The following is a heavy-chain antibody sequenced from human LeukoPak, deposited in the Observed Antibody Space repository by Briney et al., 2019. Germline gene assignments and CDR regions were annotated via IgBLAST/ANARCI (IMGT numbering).Heavy chain of an antibody. J-gene: IGHJ4*02. V-gene: IGHV4-59*01. CDR2: IYDSGST. CDR1: GGSISSYY. Sequence: SETLSLTCTVSGGSISSYYWSWIRQPPGKGLEWIGSIYDSGSTYYNPSLSSRVTISLDTSKNQFSLKLRPVTAADTAVYYCARGGASSIPLDYWGRGTLVTVSS. D-gene: IGHD1-26*01. CDR3: ARGGASSIPLDY.